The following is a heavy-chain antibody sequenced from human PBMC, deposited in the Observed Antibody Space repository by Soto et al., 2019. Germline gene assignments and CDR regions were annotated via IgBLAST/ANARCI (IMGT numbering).Heavy chain of an antibody. D-gene: IGHD3-3*01. CDR1: GFTFSSYS. CDR3: ASPSSDFWSGYLGV. CDR2: ISSSSTI. Sequence: GGSLRLSCAASGFTFSSYSMNWVRQTTGKGLEWVSYISSSSTIYYADSVKGRFTISRDNAKNSLYLQMNSLRAEDTAVYYCASPSSDFWSGYLGVWGKGTTVTVSS. J-gene: IGHJ6*04. V-gene: IGHV3-48*01.